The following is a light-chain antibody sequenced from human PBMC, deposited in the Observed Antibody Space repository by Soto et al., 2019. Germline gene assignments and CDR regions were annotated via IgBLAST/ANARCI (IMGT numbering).Light chain of an antibody. V-gene: IGKV1-5*01. CDR3: QQFSSYPLT. J-gene: IGKJ4*01. CDR1: QSISSW. CDR2: DAS. Sequence: QMTQSPSTLSASVGDRVTSTCRASQSISSWLAWYQQKPGKAPKLLIYDASSRATGIPDRFRGGGSGTDFTLTISRLEPEDFAVYYCQQFSSYPLTCGGGTKVDIK.